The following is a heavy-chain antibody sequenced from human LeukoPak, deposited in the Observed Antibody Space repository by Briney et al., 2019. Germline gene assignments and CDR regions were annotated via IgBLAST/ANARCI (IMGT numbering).Heavy chain of an antibody. Sequence: GGSLRLSCAASGFTFDDYAMHWVRQAPGKGLVWVSLINWDGGTTYYADSVKGRFTISRDNSKNSLYLQMNSLRAEDSALYYCAKDIDSRRFYGSGSYPDYWGQGTLVTVSS. CDR1: GFTFDDYA. V-gene: IGHV3-43D*03. CDR3: AKDIDSRRFYGSGSYPDY. J-gene: IGHJ4*02. D-gene: IGHD3-10*01. CDR2: INWDGGTT.